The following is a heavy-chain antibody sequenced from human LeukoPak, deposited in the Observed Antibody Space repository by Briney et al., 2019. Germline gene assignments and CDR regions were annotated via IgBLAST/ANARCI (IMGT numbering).Heavy chain of an antibody. V-gene: IGHV4-34*01. D-gene: IGHD4-17*01. J-gene: IGHJ4*02. CDR1: GGSFSEHY. Sequence: SETLSLTRAVYGGSFSEHYWSWLRQPPGEGLEWIGDVNHSGRTNYNPSLKSRVTISADRSQNQFSLKLSSVTAADTAVYYCARGLGLRVMTTVTTFDYWGQGTLVTVSS. CDR3: ARGLGLRVMTTVTTFDY. CDR2: VNHSGRT.